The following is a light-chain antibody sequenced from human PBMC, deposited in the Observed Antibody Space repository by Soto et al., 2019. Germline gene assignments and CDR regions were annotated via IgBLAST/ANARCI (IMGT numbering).Light chain of an antibody. CDR2: DAS. J-gene: IGKJ5*01. CDR1: ESISHS. V-gene: IGKV3-11*01. CDR3: QLSQQRSSWPPIA. Sequence: EIVLTQSPATLSLSPGNRVTLSCRANESISHSLAWYQQKPGQAPRILIYDASFRATGIPERFSGSGSGTDFTLSISSLEPEDFAVYYCQLSQQRSSWPPIAFGQGTRLEIK.